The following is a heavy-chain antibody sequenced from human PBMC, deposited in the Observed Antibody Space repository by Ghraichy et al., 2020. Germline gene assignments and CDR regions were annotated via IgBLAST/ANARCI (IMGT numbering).Heavy chain of an antibody. Sequence: SQTLSLTCAVYGGSFSGYYWSWIRQPPGKGLEWIGEINHSGSTNYNPSLKSRVTISVDTSKNQFSLKLSSVTAADTAVYYCARLSRRTVPGIAVAGTISAYDYWGQGTLVTVSS. CDR2: INHSGST. J-gene: IGHJ4*02. V-gene: IGHV4-34*01. D-gene: IGHD6-19*01. CDR3: ARLSRRTVPGIAVAGTISAYDY. CDR1: GGSFSGYY.